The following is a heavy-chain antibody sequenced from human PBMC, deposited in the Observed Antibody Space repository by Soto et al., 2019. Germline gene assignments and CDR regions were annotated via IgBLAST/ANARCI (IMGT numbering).Heavy chain of an antibody. J-gene: IGHJ5*02. D-gene: IGHD3-22*01. CDR2: IYSGGST. CDR1: GFTVSSNY. CDR3: AREVLDWSLRYYDSRRESQFDP. V-gene: IGHV3-53*01. Sequence: PGGSLRLSCAASGFTVSSNYMSWVRQAPGKGLEWVSVIYSGGSTYYADSVKGRFTISRDNSKNTLYLQMNSLRAEDTAVYYCAREVLDWSLRYYDSRRESQFDPWGQGTLVTVSS.